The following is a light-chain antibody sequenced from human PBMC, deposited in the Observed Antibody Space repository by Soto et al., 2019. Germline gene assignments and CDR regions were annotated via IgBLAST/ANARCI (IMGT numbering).Light chain of an antibody. Sequence: QSVLTQPASMSGSPGQSVTISCTGSSSDIGTYNYVSWYQQHPGKVPKVIIYEVSNRPSGVSNRFSGSKSGNTASLTISGLQAEDYADYYCSSYGSRSTLYVFGTGTKLTVL. CDR2: EVS. CDR1: SSDIGTYNY. J-gene: IGLJ1*01. V-gene: IGLV2-14*01. CDR3: SSYGSRSTLYV.